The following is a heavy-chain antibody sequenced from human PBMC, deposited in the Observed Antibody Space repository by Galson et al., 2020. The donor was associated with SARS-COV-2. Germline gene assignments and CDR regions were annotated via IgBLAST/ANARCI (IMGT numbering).Heavy chain of an antibody. Sequence: SETLSLTCTVSGGSISSSSYYWGWIRQPPGKGLEWIGSIYYSGSTYYNPSLKSRVTISVDTSKNQFSLKLSSVTAADTAVYYCAREKGGYDSQYYYYYYGMDVWGQGTTVTVSS. CDR3: AREKGGYDSQYYYYYYGMDV. CDR1: GGSISSSSYY. D-gene: IGHD5-12*01. V-gene: IGHV4-39*07. J-gene: IGHJ6*02. CDR2: IYYSGST.